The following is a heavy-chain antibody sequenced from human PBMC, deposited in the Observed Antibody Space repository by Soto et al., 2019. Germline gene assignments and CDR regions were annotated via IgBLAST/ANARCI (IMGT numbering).Heavy chain of an antibody. CDR2: IWYDGSNK. CDR3: ASSIN. V-gene: IGHV3-33*01. J-gene: IGHJ4*02. CDR1: GFPFSSYG. Sequence: GSLRLSCAASGFPFSSYGMHWVRQAPGKGLDWVAVIWYDGSNKDYADSVKGRFTISRDNSKNTLFLQMNNLRVDDTAVYYCASSINWGQGTLVTVSS.